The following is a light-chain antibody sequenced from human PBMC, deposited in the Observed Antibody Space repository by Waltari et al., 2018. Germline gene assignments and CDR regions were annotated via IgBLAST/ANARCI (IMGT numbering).Light chain of an antibody. CDR1: QSVTSIS. Sequence: EIVLPQPPGTLPLLPGERATLPCRAIQSVTSISLTWYQQKLGQAPRLLIYGTSSRATAIPDRFSGSGSGTDFTLTISRLEPEDFAVYYCQQYDGEVVTFGGGTKVEI. V-gene: IGKV3-20*01. CDR3: QQYDGEVVT. CDR2: GTS. J-gene: IGKJ4*01.